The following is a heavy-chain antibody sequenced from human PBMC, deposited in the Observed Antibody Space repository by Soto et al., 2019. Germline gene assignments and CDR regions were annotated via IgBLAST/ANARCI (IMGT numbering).Heavy chain of an antibody. V-gene: IGHV3-74*01. CDR2: INSDGSSI. J-gene: IGHJ6*02. D-gene: IGHD5-18*01. Sequence: GGSLRLSCAASKVTINSYWMHWVRQAPGKGLVWVSRINSDGSSISYADAVKGRFTISRDNAKNTLYLQMNSLRVEDTAVYYCAREVSHGYVLRGMDVWGQGTTVTVSS. CDR3: AREVSHGYVLRGMDV. CDR1: KVTINSYW.